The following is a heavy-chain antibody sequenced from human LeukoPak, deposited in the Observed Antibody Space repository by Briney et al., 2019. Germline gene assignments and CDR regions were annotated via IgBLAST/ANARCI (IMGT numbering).Heavy chain of an antibody. J-gene: IGHJ4*02. CDR2: IFYSENT. D-gene: IGHD4-17*01. CDR1: YSPISGYY. V-gene: IGHV4-59*01. CDR3: ARGSVTPDAGY. Sequence: SETLSLTCTVSYSPISGYYWTWIRQPPGKGLEWIGYIFYSENTDYNPSLKSRVTISVDTSKSQVSLQLTSVTAADTAVYYCARGSVTPDAGYWGPGTLVTVSS.